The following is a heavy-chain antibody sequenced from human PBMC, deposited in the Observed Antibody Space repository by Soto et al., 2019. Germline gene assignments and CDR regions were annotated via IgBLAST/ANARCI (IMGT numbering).Heavy chain of an antibody. D-gene: IGHD3-22*01. V-gene: IGHV1-8*01. J-gene: IGHJ1*01. CDR2: MDPNNGNT. CDR1: AYTFTSYD. CDR3: AKCGYDSSGRLLRYFQH. Sequence: ASVKVSCKAAAYTFTSYDINWVRQATGQDFEWMGWMDPNNGNTAYAQKFHGRVTMTRDTSKSTAFMELSSLTSEDTAVYYCAKCGYDSSGRLLRYFQHWGQGTLVTVSS.